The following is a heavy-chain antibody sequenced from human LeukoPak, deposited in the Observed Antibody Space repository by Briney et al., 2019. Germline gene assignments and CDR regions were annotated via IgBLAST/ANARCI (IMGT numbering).Heavy chain of an antibody. J-gene: IGHJ4*02. V-gene: IGHV3-23*01. CDR2: ISVSGNT. CDR3: ATYRQVLLPFES. D-gene: IGHD2-8*02. Sequence: PGGSLRLSCAASGFTLSSYAMSGVRQRPGKGLEWVSAISVSGNTYHADPVKGRFTISRDSSKSTLSLQMNSLRAEDTAIYYCATYRQVLLPFESWGQGTLVTVSS. CDR1: GFTLSSYA.